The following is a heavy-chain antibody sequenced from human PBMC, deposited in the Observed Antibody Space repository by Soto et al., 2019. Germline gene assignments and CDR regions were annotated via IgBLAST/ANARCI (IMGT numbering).Heavy chain of an antibody. J-gene: IGHJ4*02. CDR2: IIPILGIA. V-gene: IGHV1-69*02. CDR3: ASTNSAFDY. CDR1: GGTFSSYT. Sequence: QVQLVQSGAEVKKPGSSVKVSCKASGGTFSSYTISSVRQAPGQRLEGMGRIIPILGIANYAQKFQGRVTITADKSTSTAYMELSSLRSEDTAVYYCASTNSAFDYWGQGTLVTVSS. D-gene: IGHD5-18*01.